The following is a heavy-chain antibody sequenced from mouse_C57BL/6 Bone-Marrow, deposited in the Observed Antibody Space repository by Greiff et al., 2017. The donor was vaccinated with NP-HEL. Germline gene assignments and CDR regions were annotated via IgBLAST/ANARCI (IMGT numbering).Heavy chain of an antibody. V-gene: IGHV1-26*01. J-gene: IGHJ3*01. CDR1: GYTFTDYY. CDR3: AKCEDYPWFAY. Sequence: VQLQQPGPELVKPGASVKISCKASGYTFTDYYMNWVKQSPGKSLEWIGDINPNNGGTSYNQKFKGKATLTVDKSSSTAYMELRSLTSEDSAVYYFAKCEDYPWFAYWGQGTLVTVAA. D-gene: IGHD5-5*01. CDR2: INPNNGGT.